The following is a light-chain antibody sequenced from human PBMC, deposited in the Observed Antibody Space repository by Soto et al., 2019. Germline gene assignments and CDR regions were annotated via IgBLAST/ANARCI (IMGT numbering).Light chain of an antibody. CDR3: QQSYSTPST. CDR1: QSIRSY. Sequence: DIQMTQSPSSLSASLGDRVTVTCRASQSIRSYLNWYHQKPGKAPKLLIYAASSLQSGVPSRFSGCGSGTDFNLPISSLQPEDFATYYCQQSYSTPSTFGQGTKAEIK. V-gene: IGKV1-39*01. J-gene: IGKJ1*01. CDR2: AAS.